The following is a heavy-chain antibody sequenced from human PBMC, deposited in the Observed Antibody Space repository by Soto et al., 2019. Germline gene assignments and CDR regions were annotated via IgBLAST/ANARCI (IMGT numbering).Heavy chain of an antibody. V-gene: IGHV1-69*01. CDR2: TIPIFGTA. CDR1: GGTFSSYA. D-gene: IGHD6-13*01. Sequence: QVQPVQSGAAVQKPESSVKVSCKASGGTFSSYAISWVRQAPGQGLEWMGGTIPIFGTANYAQKFQGRVTITADGSTGAAYMERSSLRAEDTAVYYSASLSPGKYSGSWQYYYYYCIEFLGQGTTVTVSS. CDR3: ASLSPGKYSGSWQYYYYYCIEF. J-gene: IGHJ6*01.